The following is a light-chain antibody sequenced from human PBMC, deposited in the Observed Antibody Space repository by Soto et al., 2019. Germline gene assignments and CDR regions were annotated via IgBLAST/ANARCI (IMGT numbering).Light chain of an antibody. V-gene: IGLV1-40*01. CDR1: SSNIGAGYE. J-gene: IGLJ2*01. Sequence: QSVLTQPPSVSGAPGQRVTISCIGGSSNIGAGYEVHWYQQLPGTVPKLLIYRNTYRPSGVPDRFSGSKSGTSASLAIAGLQADDEADYYCQSYDPTRRTSLFGGRTKLTVL. CDR3: QSYDPTRRTSL. CDR2: RNT.